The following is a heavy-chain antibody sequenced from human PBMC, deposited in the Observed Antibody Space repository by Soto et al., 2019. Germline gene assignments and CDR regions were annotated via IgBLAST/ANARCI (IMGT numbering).Heavy chain of an antibody. V-gene: IGHV1-2*04. CDR1: GYTFTGYY. J-gene: IGHJ6*02. CDR2: INPNSGGT. Sequence: ASVKVSCKASGYTFTGYYMHWVRQAPGQGLEWMGWINPNSGGTNYAQKFQGWVTMTRDTSISTAYMELSRLRSADTAVYYCARGGQAYGDYLNSYYYYGMDVWGQGTTVTVSS. D-gene: IGHD4-17*01. CDR3: ARGGQAYGDYLNSYYYYGMDV.